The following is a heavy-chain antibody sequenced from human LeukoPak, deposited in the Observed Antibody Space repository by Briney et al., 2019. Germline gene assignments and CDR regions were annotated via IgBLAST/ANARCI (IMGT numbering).Heavy chain of an antibody. CDR1: GYTFTGYY. CDR3: ARDNSVGDYAWWFDP. D-gene: IGHD1-26*01. V-gene: IGHV1-2*02. CDR2: INPNSGGT. Sequence: ASVKVSCKASGYTFTGYYMHWVRQAPGQGLEWMGWINPNSGGTNYAQKFQGRVTMTRDTSISTAYMELSSLRSEDTAVYYCARDNSVGDYAWWFDPWGQGILVTVSS. J-gene: IGHJ5*02.